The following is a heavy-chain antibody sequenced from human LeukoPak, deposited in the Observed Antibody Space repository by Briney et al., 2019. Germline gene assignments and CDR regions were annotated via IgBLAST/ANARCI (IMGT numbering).Heavy chain of an antibody. Sequence: SQTLSLTCTVSGGSISSGDYYWSWIRQPPGKGLEWIGYIYYSGSTYYNPSLKSRVTISVDTSKNQFSLKLSSVTAADTAVYYCARGGPGIAAAGRGFFDYWGQGTLVTVSS. CDR3: ARGGPGIAAAGRGFFDY. CDR1: GGSISSGDYY. V-gene: IGHV4-30-4*08. J-gene: IGHJ4*02. CDR2: IYYSGST. D-gene: IGHD6-13*01.